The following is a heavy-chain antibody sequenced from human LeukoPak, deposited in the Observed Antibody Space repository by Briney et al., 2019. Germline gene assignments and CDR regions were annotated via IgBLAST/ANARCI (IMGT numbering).Heavy chain of an antibody. Sequence: GGSLRLSCAASGFTFSDYYMSWIRQAPGKGLDWRSSFSSSSSYTTYADSVKGRFTISRDNAKNSLYLQMNSLRAEDTAVYYCAREAVIGEKYFDLWGRGTLVTVSS. CDR3: AREAVIGEKYFDL. CDR1: GFTFSDYY. D-gene: IGHD2-21*01. CDR2: FSSSSSYT. V-gene: IGHV3-11*05. J-gene: IGHJ2*01.